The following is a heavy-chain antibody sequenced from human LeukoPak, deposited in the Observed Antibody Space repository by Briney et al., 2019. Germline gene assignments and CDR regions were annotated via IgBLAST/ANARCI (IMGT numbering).Heavy chain of an antibody. CDR3: ARRFYPGYSSSWYSYYYYYYGMDV. CDR1: GYTFTGYY. CDR2: INPNSGGT. Sequence: ASVKVSCKASGYTFTGYYMHWVRQAPGQGLEWMGWINPNSGGTNYAQKFQGRVTMTRDTSISTAYMELSRLRSDDTPVYYCARRFYPGYSSSWYSYYYYYYGMDVWGQGTTVTVSS. J-gene: IGHJ6*02. V-gene: IGHV1-2*02. D-gene: IGHD6-13*01.